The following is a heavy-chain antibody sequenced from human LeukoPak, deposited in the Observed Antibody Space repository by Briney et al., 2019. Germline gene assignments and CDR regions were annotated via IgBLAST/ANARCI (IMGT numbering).Heavy chain of an antibody. V-gene: IGHV3-23*01. D-gene: IGHD1-1*01. CDR2: IAGSVGTT. CDR3: ARVELGWFDP. Sequence: GGSLRLSCAASGFTFNNNAMTWVRQAPGKGLEWLSTIAGSVGTTYSADSVKGRFTISRDNSKNTLYLQMNSLRAEDTAVYYCARVELGWFDPWGQGTLVTVSS. J-gene: IGHJ5*02. CDR1: GFTFNNNA.